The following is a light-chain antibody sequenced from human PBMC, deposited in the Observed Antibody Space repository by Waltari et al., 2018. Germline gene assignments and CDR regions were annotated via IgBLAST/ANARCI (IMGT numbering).Light chain of an antibody. J-gene: IGKJ5*01. CDR3: QQFDNLIT. V-gene: IGKV1-33*01. CDR1: QDISKN. CDR2: DAS. Sequence: DIQLTQSPSSLSSSVGDRVTSTCQASQDISKNLNWYQQKPGTAPQVLIHDASNLQTGVPTRFSGSGSGTEFILTISSLQPEDIATYYCQQFDNLITFGQGTRLEIK.